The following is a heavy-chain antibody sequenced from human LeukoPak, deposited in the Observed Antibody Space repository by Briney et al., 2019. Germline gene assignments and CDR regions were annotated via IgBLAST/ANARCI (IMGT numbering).Heavy chain of an antibody. CDR1: GFTFSSYE. CDR3: ARDSPNEAILWWSIDY. CDR2: ISSSGSTI. J-gene: IGHJ4*02. V-gene: IGHV3-48*03. Sequence: TGGSLRLSCAASGFTFSSYEMNWVRQAPGKGLEWVSYISSSGSTIYYADSVKGRFTISRDNAKNSLYLQMNSLRAEDTAVYYCARDSPNEAILWWSIDYWGQGTLVTVSS. D-gene: IGHD2-21*01.